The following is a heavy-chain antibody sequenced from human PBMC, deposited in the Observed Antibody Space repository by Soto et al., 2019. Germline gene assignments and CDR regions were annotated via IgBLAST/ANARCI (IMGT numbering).Heavy chain of an antibody. Sequence: EVQLLESGGGLVQPGGSLRLSCAASGFTVSSYAMIWVRQAPGKGREWVSVISGSGSTYSADSVKGRFTISRDSSKNTVYLQMNSLRAEDTAVYYCAKALRFTFTTGYYMDVWGRGTTVTVSS. CDR3: AKALRFTFTTGYYMDV. CDR2: ISGSGST. CDR1: GFTVSSYA. V-gene: IGHV3-23*01. J-gene: IGHJ6*03. D-gene: IGHD3-16*01.